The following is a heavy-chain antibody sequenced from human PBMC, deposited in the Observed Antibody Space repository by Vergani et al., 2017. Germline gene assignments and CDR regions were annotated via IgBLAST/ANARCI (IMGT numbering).Heavy chain of an antibody. V-gene: IGHV1-46*01. CDR2: INPSGGST. D-gene: IGHD3-9*01. CDR3: AREGYDILTGYSVLDY. J-gene: IGHJ4*02. CDR1: GYTFASYY. Sequence: QVQLVQSGAEVKKPGASVKVSCKASGYTFASYYMHWVRQAPGQGLEWMGIINPSGGSTSYAQKFQGGVTMTRDTSTSTVCMELSSLRSEDSAVYYCAREGYDILTGYSVLDYWGQGTLVTVSS.